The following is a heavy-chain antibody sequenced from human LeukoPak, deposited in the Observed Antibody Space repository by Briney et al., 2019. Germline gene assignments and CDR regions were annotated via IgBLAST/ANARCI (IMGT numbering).Heavy chain of an antibody. V-gene: IGHV1-2*02. J-gene: IGHJ4*02. Sequence: ASVKVSCKASGYTFTGYYMHWVRQAPGQGLEWMGWINPNSGGTNYAQKFQGRVTMTRDTSISTAHMELSSLRSEDTAVYYCARDLRTTGTTSAQNFDYWGQGTLVTVSS. CDR1: GYTFTGYY. CDR2: INPNSGGT. CDR3: ARDLRTTGTTSAQNFDY. D-gene: IGHD1-1*01.